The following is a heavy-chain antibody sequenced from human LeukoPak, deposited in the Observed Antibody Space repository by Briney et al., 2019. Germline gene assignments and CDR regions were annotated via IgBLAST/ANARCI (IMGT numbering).Heavy chain of an antibody. CDR1: GGSFTSSRYY. V-gene: IGHV4-39*01. D-gene: IGHD6-19*01. J-gene: IGHJ4*02. CDR3: ASGGYFSGWWPYFYC. Sequence: SETLSLTCTVSGGSFTSSRYYWGWIRQPPGKGLEWIGTIYYNGTTYYNPSLKSRVAISIDTSKNPFSLKLESVTAEDTSVYYCASGGYFSGWWPYFYCWGQGTLVTVSS. CDR2: IYYNGTT.